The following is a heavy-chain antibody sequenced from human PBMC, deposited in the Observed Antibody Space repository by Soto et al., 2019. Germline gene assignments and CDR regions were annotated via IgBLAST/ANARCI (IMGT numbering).Heavy chain of an antibody. CDR3: ARVKVATIGGYYFDY. Sequence: PGESLKISCKGSGYSFTRYWISWVRQMPGKGLEWMGRIDPSDSYTNYSPSFQGHVTISADKSISTAYLQWSSLKASDTAMYYCARVKVATIGGYYFDYWGQGTLVTVSS. CDR1: GYSFTRYW. V-gene: IGHV5-10-1*01. D-gene: IGHD5-12*01. CDR2: IDPSDSYT. J-gene: IGHJ4*02.